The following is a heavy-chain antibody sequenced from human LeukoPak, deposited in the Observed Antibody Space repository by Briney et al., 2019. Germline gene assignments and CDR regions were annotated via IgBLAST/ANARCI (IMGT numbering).Heavy chain of an antibody. Sequence: ASVKVSCKASGYTFTNYGISWVRQAPGQGLEWMGWISAYNGNTNYAQKLQGRVTMTTDTSTSTAYMELRSLRSDDTAVYYCARDGTSTVTNGWFDPWGQGTLVTVSS. J-gene: IGHJ5*02. CDR2: ISAYNGNT. D-gene: IGHD4-17*01. CDR3: ARDGTSTVTNGWFDP. V-gene: IGHV1-18*01. CDR1: GYTFTNYG.